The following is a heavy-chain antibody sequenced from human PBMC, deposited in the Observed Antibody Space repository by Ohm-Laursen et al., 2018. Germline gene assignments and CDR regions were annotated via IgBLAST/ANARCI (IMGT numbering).Heavy chain of an antibody. Sequence: SLRLSCTASGLAFSVSWMHWVRQVPGEGLVWVSHINSDGTTTTYADSVKGRFTISRDNAKNTLYLQMNSLRAEDTALYYCAKDWGIAVAGPDYWGQGTLVTVSS. J-gene: IGHJ4*02. D-gene: IGHD6-19*01. CDR1: GLAFSVSW. CDR2: INSDGTTT. V-gene: IGHV3-74*03. CDR3: AKDWGIAVAGPDY.